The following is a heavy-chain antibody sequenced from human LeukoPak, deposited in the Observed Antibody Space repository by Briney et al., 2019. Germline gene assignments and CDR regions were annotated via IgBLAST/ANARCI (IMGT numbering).Heavy chain of an antibody. V-gene: IGHV4-39*01. CDR2: IYYNGMT. J-gene: IGHJ4*02. CDR1: GASTSSLDYY. D-gene: IGHD3-10*01. CDR3: ARKGSGTHYTFFNYFDY. Sequence: SETLSLTCTVSGASTSSLDYYWGWIRQFPGKGLGWIGDIYYNGMTYYNPSLKSRLTISIDTSKNQFSLILTSVTAADTAVYYCARKGSGTHYTFFNYFDYWGEGALVAVSS.